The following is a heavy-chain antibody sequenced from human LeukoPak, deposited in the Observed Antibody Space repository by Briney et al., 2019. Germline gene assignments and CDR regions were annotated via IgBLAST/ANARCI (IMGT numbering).Heavy chain of an antibody. CDR1: GGSISSGSYY. CDR3: ARVSTDNNWGVTSYYMDV. D-gene: IGHD7-27*01. V-gene: IGHV4-61*02. CDR2: ISATGST. Sequence: KPSQTLSLTCTVSGGSISSGSYYWTWIRQPAGKGLEWIGRISATGSTNYNPSLKSRVTISIDTSKNQFSLKLSSVTAADTAVYYCARVSTDNNWGVTSYYMDVWGKGTTVTVSS. J-gene: IGHJ6*03.